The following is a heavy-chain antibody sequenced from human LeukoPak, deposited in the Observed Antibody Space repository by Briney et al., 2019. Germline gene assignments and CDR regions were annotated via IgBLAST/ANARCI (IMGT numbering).Heavy chain of an antibody. CDR3: ARAPAWIQFWLDY. D-gene: IGHD5-18*01. Sequence: GGSLRLSCGASGFTFSSYSMHWVRQAPGKGLEWVAVISYDGSHKNYADSVKGRFTISRDNSKNTLYLQMSSLRSEDTAVYYCARAPAWIQFWLDYWDQGTLVTVSS. CDR1: GFTFSSYS. J-gene: IGHJ4*02. V-gene: IGHV3-30-3*01. CDR2: ISYDGSHK.